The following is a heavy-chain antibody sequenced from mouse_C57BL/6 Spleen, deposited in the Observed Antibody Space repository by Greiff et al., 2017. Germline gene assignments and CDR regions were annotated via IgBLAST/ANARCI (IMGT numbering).Heavy chain of an antibody. V-gene: IGHV1-52*01. CDR2: IDPSDSET. CDR3: ARGTTVVAKDYAMDY. CDR1: GFTFTSYW. Sequence: QVQLQQPGAELVRPGSSVKLSCKASGFTFTSYWMHWVKQRPIQGLEWIGKIDPSDSETNYNQKFKDKATLTVDKSSSTAYMQLSSLTSEDSAVYYCARGTTVVAKDYAMDYWGQGTSVTVSS. J-gene: IGHJ4*01. D-gene: IGHD1-1*01.